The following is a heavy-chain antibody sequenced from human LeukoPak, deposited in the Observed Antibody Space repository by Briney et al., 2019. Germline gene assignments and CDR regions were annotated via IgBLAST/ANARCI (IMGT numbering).Heavy chain of an antibody. CDR3: AKDRGSTTTYYFDY. V-gene: IGHV3-23*01. J-gene: IGHJ4*02. CDR1: GFTVSSNY. CDR2: ISGSGGST. D-gene: IGHD2-2*01. Sequence: PGGSLRLSCAASGFTVSSNYMSWVRQAPGKGLEWVSVISGSGGSTYYADSVKGRFTISRDNSKNTLYLQMNSLRAEDTAVYFCAKDRGSTTTYYFDYWGQGTLVTVSS.